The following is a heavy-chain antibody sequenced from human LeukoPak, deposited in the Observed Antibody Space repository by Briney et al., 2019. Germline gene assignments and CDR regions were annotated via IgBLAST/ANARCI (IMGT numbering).Heavy chain of an antibody. CDR2: IWYDGSNK. CDR3: ARDSVYSGSYRGLGY. J-gene: IGHJ4*02. V-gene: IGHV3-33*08. CDR1: GFTFSSYG. D-gene: IGHD1-26*01. Sequence: GGSLRLSCAASGFTFSSYGMHWVRQAPGKGLEWVAVIWYDGSNKYYADSVKGRFTISRDNSKNTLYLQMNSLRAEDTAVYYCARDSVYSGSYRGLGYWGQGTLVTVSS.